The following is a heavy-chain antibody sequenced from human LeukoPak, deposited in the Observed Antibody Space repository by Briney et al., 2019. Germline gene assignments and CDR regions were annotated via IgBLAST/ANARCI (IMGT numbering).Heavy chain of an antibody. J-gene: IGHJ4*02. D-gene: IGHD3/OR15-3a*01. Sequence: GGSLRLSCAASGFPFSNYWMHWVRQAPGKGLEWVSRITHTGDTSGYADPVRGRFTISRDNTKNTLYLDMNSLRADDTAVYYRARDRDGLGDFWGQGTLVTVSS. CDR3: ARDRDGLGDF. CDR2: ITHTGDTS. CDR1: GFPFSNYW. V-gene: IGHV3-74*01.